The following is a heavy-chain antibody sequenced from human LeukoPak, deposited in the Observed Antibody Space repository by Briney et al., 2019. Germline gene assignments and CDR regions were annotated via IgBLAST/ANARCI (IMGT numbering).Heavy chain of an antibody. CDR3: ARDPLYGDYPFDC. CDR1: GFTFSSYS. J-gene: IGHJ4*02. CDR2: ISSSSSYI. V-gene: IGHV3-21*01. D-gene: IGHD4-17*01. Sequence: GGSLRLSCAASGFTFSSYSMNWVRQAPGKGLEWVSSISSSSSYIYYADSVKGRFTISRDNAKNSLYLQMNSLRAEDTAVYYCARDPLYGDYPFDCWGQGTLVTVSS.